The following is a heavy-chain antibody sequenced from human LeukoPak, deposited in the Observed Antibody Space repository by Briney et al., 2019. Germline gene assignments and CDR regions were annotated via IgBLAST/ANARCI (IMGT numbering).Heavy chain of an antibody. J-gene: IGHJ4*02. CDR1: GFTFNGYH. CDR3: AKDWGITMVRGVIFDS. V-gene: IGHV3-23*01. CDR2: ISGSGGST. D-gene: IGHD3-10*01. Sequence: PGGSLRLSCAASGFTFNGYHMSWVRQAPGKGLEWVSAISGSGGSTYYADSVKGRFTISRDNSKNTLYLQMSSLRAEDTAVYYCAKDWGITMVRGVIFDSWGPRALVTVSS.